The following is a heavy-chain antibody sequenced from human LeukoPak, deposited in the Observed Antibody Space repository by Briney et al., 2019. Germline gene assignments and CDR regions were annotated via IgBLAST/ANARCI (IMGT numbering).Heavy chain of an antibody. Sequence: GESLKISCKGSGYSFTTYWIGWVRQMPGKGLEWMGIIYPGDSDTKSSPSFQGQVTISADKSIGTAYLQWSSLKASDTAMYYCARHSGTQRTYSDYWGQGTLVTVSS. D-gene: IGHD6-25*01. J-gene: IGHJ4*02. CDR2: IYPGDSDT. CDR3: ARHSGTQRTYSDY. V-gene: IGHV5-51*01. CDR1: GYSFTTYW.